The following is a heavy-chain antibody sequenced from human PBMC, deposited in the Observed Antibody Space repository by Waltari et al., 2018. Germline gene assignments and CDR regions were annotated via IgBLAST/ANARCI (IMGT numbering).Heavy chain of an antibody. D-gene: IGHD2-2*01. Sequence: EVQLVESGGGLVQPGGSLRLSCAASGFTFSRYAMSWVRQAPGKGLEWVSGISVGSTYNADSVKGRFTISRDNSKNTLYLQMNSLRAEDTAVYYCAKDSSSSWTYYFDYWGQGTLVTVSS. CDR1: GFTFSRYA. J-gene: IGHJ4*02. V-gene: IGHV3-23*04. CDR3: AKDSSSSWTYYFDY. CDR2: ISVGST.